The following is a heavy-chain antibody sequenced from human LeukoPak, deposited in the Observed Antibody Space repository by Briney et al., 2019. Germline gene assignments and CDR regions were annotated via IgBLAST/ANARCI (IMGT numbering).Heavy chain of an antibody. J-gene: IGHJ4*02. CDR2: IYTSGST. Sequence: SETLSLTCAVYGGSFSGYYWSWIRQPAGKGLEWIGRIYTSGSTNYNPSLKSRVTMSVDTSKNQFSLKLSSVTAADTAVYYCARDEYYYGSGSYYTFDYWGQGTLVTVSS. V-gene: IGHV4-4*07. D-gene: IGHD3-10*01. CDR1: GGSFSGYY. CDR3: ARDEYYYGSGSYYTFDY.